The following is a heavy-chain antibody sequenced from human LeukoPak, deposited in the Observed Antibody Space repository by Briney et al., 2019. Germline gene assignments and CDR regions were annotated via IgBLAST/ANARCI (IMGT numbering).Heavy chain of an antibody. CDR1: GITFSSYG. J-gene: IGHJ4*02. CDR2: ISTSDGNP. CDR3: AKSAGGNSNWQFDY. Sequence: GGSLRLSCAASGITFSSYGLIRVRQAPGGGVEWVCGISTSDGNPSYTDSVKSRCTISRNNSKKTMFLQINSLRPEDTALNYCAKSAGGNSNWQFDYWGQGTLVTVSS. D-gene: IGHD1-1*01. V-gene: IGHV3-23*01.